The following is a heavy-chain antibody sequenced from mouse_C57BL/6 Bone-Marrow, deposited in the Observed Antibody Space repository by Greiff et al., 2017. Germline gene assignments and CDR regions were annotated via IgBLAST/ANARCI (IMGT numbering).Heavy chain of an antibody. V-gene: IGHV1-64*01. Sequence: QVQLQQPGAELVKPGASVKLSCKASGYTFTNYWMHWVKQRPGQGLEWIGMMHPNGGSPDYNEKFKSEATLSVDKSSRTAYMELSSLTSEDSAVDYCARSYEYDDYNMDFGGQGTSVTVSS. D-gene: IGHD2-4*01. CDR2: MHPNGGSP. CDR1: GYTFTNYW. CDR3: ARSYEYDDYNMDF. J-gene: IGHJ4*01.